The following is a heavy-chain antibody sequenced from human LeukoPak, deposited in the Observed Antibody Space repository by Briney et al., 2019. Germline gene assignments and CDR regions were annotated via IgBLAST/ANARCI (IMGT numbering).Heavy chain of an antibody. CDR3: ARAPPDYDTLTAEYYFDY. J-gene: IGHJ4*01. V-gene: IGHV3-11*05. Sequence: GGSLRLSCAASGFTFSDYYMSWIRQAPGKGLEWVSCISSSSRYTNYADSVKGRFTISRDNAKNSLYLQMNSLRAEDTAVYYCARAPPDYDTLTAEYYFDYWGQEPWSPSPQ. D-gene: IGHD3-9*01. CDR2: ISSSSRYT. CDR1: GFTFSDYY.